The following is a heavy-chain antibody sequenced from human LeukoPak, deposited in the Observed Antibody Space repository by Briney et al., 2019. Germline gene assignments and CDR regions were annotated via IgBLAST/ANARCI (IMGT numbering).Heavy chain of an antibody. CDR1: GFNFGDFA. CDR3: ARARTEAYYDFWSGYYYFDY. D-gene: IGHD3-3*01. J-gene: IGHJ4*02. V-gene: IGHV3-20*04. Sequence: GGSLRPSCEASGFNFGDFAMSWVRQAPGKGLEWVSGLMWNGRSTGYADSVKGRFTTFRDNAKNSLYLQMNSLRAEDTAFYYCARARTEAYYDFWSGYYYFDYWGQGALVTVSS. CDR2: LMWNGRST.